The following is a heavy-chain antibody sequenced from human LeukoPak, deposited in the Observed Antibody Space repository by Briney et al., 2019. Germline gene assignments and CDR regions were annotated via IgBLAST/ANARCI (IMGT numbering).Heavy chain of an antibody. Sequence: GGSLRLSCAASGFTFSDYFMSWIRQAPGKGLEWVAYISTTDIIYYADSVKGRFTISRDNAKNSLYLHMNSLRAEDTAVYYCAKDIGSTRPDALDFWGQGTMVTVSS. CDR1: GFTFSDYF. CDR2: ISTTDII. D-gene: IGHD6-6*01. CDR3: AKDIGSTRPDALDF. J-gene: IGHJ3*01. V-gene: IGHV3-11*01.